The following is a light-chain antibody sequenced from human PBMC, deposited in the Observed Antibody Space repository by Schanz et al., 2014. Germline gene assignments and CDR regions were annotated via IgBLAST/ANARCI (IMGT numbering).Light chain of an antibody. CDR3: QVWDSSTVV. J-gene: IGLJ2*01. V-gene: IGLV3-9*01. CDR1: NIVSKN. Sequence: SYELTQPLSESVALGQTARITCGGNNIVSKNVHWYQQKAGQAPVVVIYRDNNRPSGIPERFSGSKWGNTATLTISRAQAGDEADYYCQVWDSSTVVFGGGTKLT. CDR2: RDN.